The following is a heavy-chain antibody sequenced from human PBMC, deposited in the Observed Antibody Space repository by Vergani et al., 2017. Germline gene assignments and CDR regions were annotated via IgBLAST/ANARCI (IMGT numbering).Heavy chain of an antibody. CDR1: GFRVTTYY. CDR2: IKSDGRT. J-gene: IGHJ4*01. CDR3: TRSECSGTTCYGHYFDL. D-gene: IGHD2-15*01. Sequence: VQVVESGGGVVQPGGSLRVSCSASGFRVTTYYMSWVRQAPGKGLEWVSVIKSDGRTSYAESVRGRFTISRDTSRNAVYLQMNILRVEDTGVYYCTRSECSGTTCYGHYFDLWGHGILVTVSS. V-gene: IGHV3-66*02.